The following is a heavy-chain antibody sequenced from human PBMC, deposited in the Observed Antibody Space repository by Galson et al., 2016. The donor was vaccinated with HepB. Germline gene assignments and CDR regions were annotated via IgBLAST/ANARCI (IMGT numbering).Heavy chain of an antibody. V-gene: IGHV3-30*04. J-gene: IGHJ4*02. D-gene: IGHD6-19*01. CDR1: RFAFMTYA. Sequence: SLRLSCAASRFAFMTYAAHWVRQAPGKGLEWVAFISYDESNKYYADSVTGRFTISKDNSKNTLYLQMNSLRTEDTAVYYCARESSGWSNFDYWGQGTLVTVSS. CDR2: ISYDESNK. CDR3: ARESSGWSNFDY.